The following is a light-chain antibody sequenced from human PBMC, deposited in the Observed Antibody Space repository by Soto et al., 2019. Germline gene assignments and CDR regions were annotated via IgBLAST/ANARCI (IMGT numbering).Light chain of an antibody. CDR1: QSVNTNY. Sequence: ETVLTQSPGTLSLSPGERATLYCRASQSVNTNYLGWYQQKPGQAPRLLMDGASSRATGSPDRFSGSGSGTDFTLTISRLEPEDFAVYYCQQHGDSLTFGGGTKVEIK. V-gene: IGKV3-20*01. CDR3: QQHGDSLT. CDR2: GAS. J-gene: IGKJ4*01.